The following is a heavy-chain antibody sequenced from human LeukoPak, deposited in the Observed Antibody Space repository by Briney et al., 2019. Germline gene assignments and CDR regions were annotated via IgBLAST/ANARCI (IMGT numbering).Heavy chain of an antibody. CDR2: IKGDGSEK. CDR1: GFTFRNYW. CDR3: ARASDPWLQLT. D-gene: IGHD5-24*01. V-gene: IGHV3-7*05. Sequence: PGGSLRLSCAASGFTFRNYWMIWVRQAPRQGLELLGNIKGDGSEKRYADSVRGRFTISRDNAQTSLYLQMNSLRAEDTAVYYCARASDPWLQLTWGEGTLVTVSS. J-gene: IGHJ5*02.